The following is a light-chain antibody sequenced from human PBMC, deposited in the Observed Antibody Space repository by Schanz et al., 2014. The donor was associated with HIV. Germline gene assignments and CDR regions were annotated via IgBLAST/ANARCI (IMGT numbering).Light chain of an antibody. CDR2: EMH. Sequence: QSVLTQPPSASGSPGQSVTISCTGTSSDIGGYVSWYQHHPGKAPKLLISEMHRRPSGVPDRFSGTRSGNTASLTVSGLQAEDEADYYCSSYVGSNNPHVIFGGGTKLTVL. CDR3: SSYVGSNNPHVI. J-gene: IGLJ2*01. CDR1: SSDIGGY. V-gene: IGLV2-8*01.